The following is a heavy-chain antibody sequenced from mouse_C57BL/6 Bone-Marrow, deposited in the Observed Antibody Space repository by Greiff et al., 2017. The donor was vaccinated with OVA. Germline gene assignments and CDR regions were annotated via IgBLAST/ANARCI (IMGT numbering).Heavy chain of an antibody. CDR2: IYPGDGDT. CDR3: TRGKLAY. V-gene: IGHV1-82*01. Sequence: VQLQESGPELVKPGASVKISCKASGYAFSSSWMNWVKQRPGKGLEWIGRIYPGDGDTNYNGKFKGKATLTADKSSSTAYMQLSSLTSEDSAVYCCTRGKLAYWGQGTLVTVSA. J-gene: IGHJ3*01. CDR1: GYAFSSSW.